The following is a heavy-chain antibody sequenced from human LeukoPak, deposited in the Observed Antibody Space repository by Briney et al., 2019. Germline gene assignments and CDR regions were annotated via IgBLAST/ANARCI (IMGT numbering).Heavy chain of an antibody. Sequence: GGSLRLSCAASGFTFSSYAMSWVRQAPGKGLEWVSAISGSGGSTYYADSVKGRFTISRDNSKNTLYLQMNSLRAEDTAVYYCAREGQMITFGGVIVTTPHDYWGQGTLVTVSS. CDR3: AREGQMITFGGVIVTTPHDY. J-gene: IGHJ4*02. CDR1: GFTFSSYA. CDR2: ISGSGGST. D-gene: IGHD3-16*02. V-gene: IGHV3-23*01.